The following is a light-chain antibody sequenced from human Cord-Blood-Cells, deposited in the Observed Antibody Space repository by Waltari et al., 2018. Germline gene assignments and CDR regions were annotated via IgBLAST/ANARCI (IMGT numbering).Light chain of an antibody. CDR2: QDI. V-gene: IGLV3-1*01. CDR3: QAWDSSTVV. Sequence: SYELTQPLSVSVSPGKTASITYSGYKSENKYACRYQQKPGQSPVLVIYQDIKRPSGIPERFSGSNSGNTATLTISGTQAMDEADYYCQAWDSSTVVFGGGTKLTVL. J-gene: IGLJ2*01. CDR1: KSENKY.